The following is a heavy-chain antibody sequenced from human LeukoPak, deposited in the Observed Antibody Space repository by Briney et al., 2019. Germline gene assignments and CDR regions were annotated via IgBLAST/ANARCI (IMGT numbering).Heavy chain of an antibody. CDR1: GGSISSYY. V-gene: IGHV4-4*07. CDR2: IYTSGST. Sequence: PSETLSLTCTVSGGSISSYYWSWIRQPAGKGLEWIGRIYTSGSTNYNPSLKSRVTISVDTSKNQFSLKLSSVTAADTAVYYCARERYFDWPNTPYYFDYWGQGTLVTVSS. J-gene: IGHJ4*02. D-gene: IGHD3-9*01. CDR3: ARERYFDWPNTPYYFDY.